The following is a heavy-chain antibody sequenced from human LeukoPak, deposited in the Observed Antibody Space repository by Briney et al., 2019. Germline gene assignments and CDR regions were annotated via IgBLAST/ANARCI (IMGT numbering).Heavy chain of an antibody. CDR1: GGSISSSPYY. CDR2: IYYSGST. Sequence: SETLSLTCTVSGGSISSSPYYWGWIRQPPGKGLEWIGSIYYSGSTYYNPSLKSRVTISVDTSKNQFSLKLSSVTAADTAVYYCARVSYGYYYMDVWGKGTTVTVSS. V-gene: IGHV4-39*07. CDR3: ARVSYGYYYMDV. D-gene: IGHD5-18*01. J-gene: IGHJ6*03.